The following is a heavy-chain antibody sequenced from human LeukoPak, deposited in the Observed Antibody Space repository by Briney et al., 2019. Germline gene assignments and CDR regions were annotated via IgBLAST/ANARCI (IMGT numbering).Heavy chain of an antibody. V-gene: IGHV1-69*13. D-gene: IGHD1-26*01. CDR1: GGTFSSYA. CDR2: IIPIFGTA. CDR3: ARERWEPTYYFDY. J-gene: IGHJ4*02. Sequence: ASVTVSCKASGGTFSSYAISWVRQAPGQGLEWMGGIIPIFGTANYAQKFQGRVTITADESTSTAYMELSSLRSEDTAVYYCARERWEPTYYFDYWGQGTLVTVSS.